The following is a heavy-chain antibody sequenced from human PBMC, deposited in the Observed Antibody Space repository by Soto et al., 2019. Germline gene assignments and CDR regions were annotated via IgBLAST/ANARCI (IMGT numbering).Heavy chain of an antibody. CDR1: GGTFSSYA. D-gene: IGHD3-16*01. J-gene: IGHJ4*02. CDR2: IIPIFGTA. CDR3: ARGLGAGKTVVTPPGLFDY. Sequence: QVQLVQSGAEVKKPGSSVKVSCKASGGTFSSYAISWVRQAPGQGLEWMGGIIPIFGTANYAQKFQGRVTITADESTSTAYMELSSLRSEDTAVYYCARGLGAGKTVVTPPGLFDYWGQGTLVTVSS. V-gene: IGHV1-69*01.